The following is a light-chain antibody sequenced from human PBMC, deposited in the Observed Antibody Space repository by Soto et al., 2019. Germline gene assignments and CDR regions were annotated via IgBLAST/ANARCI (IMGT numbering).Light chain of an antibody. Sequence: QSVLTQPVSVSGSPGQSITIFCTGTSSDVGGYNYVSWYQQHPGKAPKLMIYDVSNRPSGISNRFSGSKSGITASLTISGLLPEDEADYYCTSYTSSNTYVFGTGTKVTVL. CDR1: SSDVGGYNY. J-gene: IGLJ1*01. V-gene: IGLV2-14*01. CDR3: TSYTSSNTYV. CDR2: DVS.